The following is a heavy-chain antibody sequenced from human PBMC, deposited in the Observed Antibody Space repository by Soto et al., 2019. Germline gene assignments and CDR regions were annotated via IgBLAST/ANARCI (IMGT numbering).Heavy chain of an antibody. Sequence: QLQLQESGPGLVKPSETLSLTCTVSGGSISSSSYYWGWIRQPPGKGLEWIGSIYYSGSTYYNPSLRSRVAVSVDTSKNQFSLKLSSVTAADTAVYCCARRAYCSGGSCYSLFGWFDPWGQGTLVTVSS. CDR2: IYYSGST. J-gene: IGHJ5*02. V-gene: IGHV4-39*01. D-gene: IGHD2-15*01. CDR1: GGSISSSSYY. CDR3: ARRAYCSGGSCYSLFGWFDP.